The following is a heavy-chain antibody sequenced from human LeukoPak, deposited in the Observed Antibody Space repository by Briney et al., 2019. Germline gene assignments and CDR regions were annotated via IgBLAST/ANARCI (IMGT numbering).Heavy chain of an antibody. V-gene: IGHV4-31*03. Sequence: SETLSLTCTVSGGSINSTNCYWSWIRQHPGKGLEWFGYIYYTGSTYYNPSLKSRVTISLDSSKNQFSLKLNSVTAADTAVFDCARGVIPADSPNNWFDPWAREPWSPSPQ. CDR3: ARGVIPADSPNNWFDP. D-gene: IGHD2/OR15-2a*01. CDR2: IYYTGST. J-gene: IGHJ5*02. CDR1: GGSINSTNCY.